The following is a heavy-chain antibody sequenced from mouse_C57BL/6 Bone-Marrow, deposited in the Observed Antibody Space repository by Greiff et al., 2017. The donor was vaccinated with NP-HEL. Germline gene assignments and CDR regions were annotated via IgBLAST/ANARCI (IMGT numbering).Heavy chain of an antibody. J-gene: IGHJ2*01. Sequence: QVQLQQSGAELARPGASVKMSCKASGYTFTSYTMHWVKQRPGQGLEWIGYINTSSGYTKYTQKFKDKATLTADKSSSTAYMQRSSLTSEDSAVYYCASPLDYWGQGTTLTVSS. CDR3: ASPLDY. CDR1: GYTFTSYT. V-gene: IGHV1-4*01. CDR2: INTSSGYT.